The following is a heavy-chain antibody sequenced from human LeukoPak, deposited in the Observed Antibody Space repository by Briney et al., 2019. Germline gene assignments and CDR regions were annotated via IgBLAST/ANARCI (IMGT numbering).Heavy chain of an antibody. D-gene: IGHD3-22*01. J-gene: IGHJ4*02. Sequence: GGSLRLSCSASGFTFSSYAMHWVRQAPGKGLENVAAISTNGGYTNYADSVKGRFTISRDNSKNTLYVQMSSLRTEDTAVYYCVKGVTYYYDRSGYYLDYWGQGTLVTVSS. CDR1: GFTFSSYA. V-gene: IGHV3-64*05. CDR3: VKGVTYYYDRSGYYLDY. CDR2: ISTNGGYT.